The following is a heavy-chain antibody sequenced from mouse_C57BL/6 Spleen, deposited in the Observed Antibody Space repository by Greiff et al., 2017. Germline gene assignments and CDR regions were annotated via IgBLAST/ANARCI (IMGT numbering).Heavy chain of an antibody. CDR3: ARSPSYGSSYRYAMDY. V-gene: IGHV1-81*01. Sequence: QVQLQQSGAELARPGASVKLSCKASGYTFTSYGISWVKQRTGQGLEWIGEIYPRSGNTYYNEKFKGKATLTADKSSSTAYVELRSLTSEDSAVYFCARSPSYGSSYRYAMDYWGQGTSVTVSS. J-gene: IGHJ4*01. D-gene: IGHD1-1*01. CDR2: IYPRSGNT. CDR1: GYTFTSYG.